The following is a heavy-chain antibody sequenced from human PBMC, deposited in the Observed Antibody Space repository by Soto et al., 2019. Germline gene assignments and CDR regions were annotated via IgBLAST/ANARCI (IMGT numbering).Heavy chain of an antibody. CDR3: TTDEIDTTGCEFDC. V-gene: IGHV3-15*01. CDR1: GFTFSNAW. CDR2: IKSKTNGGTT. Sequence: EVQLVESGGGLVKPGGSVRLSCAASGFTFSNAWMNWVRQAPGKGLEWVGRIKSKTNGGTTDYVAPVKGRFTISRDDSKNTLYLQINSLKTEDTAVYYCTTDEIDTTGCEFDCWGQGTLVTVSS. D-gene: IGHD6-19*01. J-gene: IGHJ4*02.